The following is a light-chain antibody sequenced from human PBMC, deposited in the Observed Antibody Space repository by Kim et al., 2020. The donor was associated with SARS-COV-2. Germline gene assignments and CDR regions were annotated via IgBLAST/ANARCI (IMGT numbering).Light chain of an antibody. Sequence: LPGETATISCRTSQTLSSNYLAWYQQKPGQAPRLFIYGASSRATGIPDRFSGSGSETDFTLTISRLDPEDFAMYYCQQYGTSPLTFGGGTKVDIK. J-gene: IGKJ4*01. CDR1: QTLSSNY. V-gene: IGKV3-20*01. CDR3: QQYGTSPLT. CDR2: GAS.